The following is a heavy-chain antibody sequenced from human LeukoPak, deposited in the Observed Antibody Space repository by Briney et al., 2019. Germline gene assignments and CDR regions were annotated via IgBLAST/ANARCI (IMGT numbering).Heavy chain of an antibody. CDR2: ISYDGSSK. V-gene: IGHV3-30-3*01. CDR3: ASGYDSSGYYDTGVDY. J-gene: IGHJ4*02. D-gene: IGHD3-22*01. Sequence: GGSLRLSCAASGFTFSSYAMRWVRQAPGKGLEWVAVISYDGSSKYYADSVKGRFTISRDNSKNTLYLQMNSLRAEDTAVYYCASGYDSSGYYDTGVDYWGQGTLVTVSS. CDR1: GFTFSSYA.